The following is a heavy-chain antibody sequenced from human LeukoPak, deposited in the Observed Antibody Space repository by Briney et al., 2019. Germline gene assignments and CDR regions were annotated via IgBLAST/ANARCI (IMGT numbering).Heavy chain of an antibody. CDR3: ARAVGATHFDY. CDR2: IHYSGSI. CDR1: DGSISSGGSY. V-gene: IGHV4-31*03. Sequence: KSSETLSLTCTVSDGSISSGGSYWGWIRQHPGKGLEWIGYIHYSGSIYYNPSLRSRVTISVDTSKKQFSLKLSSVTAADTAVYYCARAVGATHFDYWGQGTLVTVSS. D-gene: IGHD1-26*01. J-gene: IGHJ4*02.